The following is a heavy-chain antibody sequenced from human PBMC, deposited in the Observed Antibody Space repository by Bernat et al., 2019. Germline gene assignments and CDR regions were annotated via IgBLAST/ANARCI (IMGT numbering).Heavy chain of an antibody. D-gene: IGHD3-16*01. J-gene: IGHJ4*02. CDR1: GGSVSGYY. V-gene: IGHV4-34*01. CDR3: ARTGRTGIWGHYFAD. Sequence: QVQLQLWGAGRLKPSETLSLTCAGYGGSVSGYYWSWIRQRPGRGLEWMGEINHSGSTNYNPSLQSRDTISVASSTIPFSLELCSVTAAGAAVYYCARTGRTGIWGHYFADWGEGTLVTVS. CDR2: INHSGST.